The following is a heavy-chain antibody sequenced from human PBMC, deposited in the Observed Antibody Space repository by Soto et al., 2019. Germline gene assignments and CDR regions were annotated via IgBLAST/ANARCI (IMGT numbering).Heavy chain of an antibody. V-gene: IGHV1-18*01. D-gene: IGHD4-17*01. CDR3: AMRSDGASGRYGDYGVTHDDAFDI. Sequence: QVQLVQSGAEVKKPGASVKVSCKASGYTFTSYGISWVRQAPGQGLEWMGWISAYNGNTNYAQKLQSRVTMTTDTSTSTAYMELRSLRSDDAAVYYCAMRSDGASGRYGDYGVTHDDAFDIWGQGTMVTVSS. J-gene: IGHJ3*02. CDR2: ISAYNGNT. CDR1: GYTFTSYG.